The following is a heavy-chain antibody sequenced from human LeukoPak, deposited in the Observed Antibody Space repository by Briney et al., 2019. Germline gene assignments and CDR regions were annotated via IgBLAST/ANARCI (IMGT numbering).Heavy chain of an antibody. CDR1: GGSISSYY. CDR3: ASDILTGYSNSDY. J-gene: IGHJ4*02. V-gene: IGHV4-4*07. CDR2: IYTSGST. D-gene: IGHD3-9*01. Sequence: SETLSLTCTVSGGSISSYYWSWIRQPAGKGLEWIGRIYTSGSTNYNPSLKSRVTMSVDTSQKQFSLKLSSVTGADTAVYYCASDILTGYSNSDYWGQGTLVTVSS.